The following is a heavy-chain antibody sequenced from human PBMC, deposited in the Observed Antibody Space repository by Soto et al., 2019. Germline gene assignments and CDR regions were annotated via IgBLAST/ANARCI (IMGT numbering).Heavy chain of an antibody. CDR3: ARIDPARVI. V-gene: IGHV2-26*01. J-gene: IGHJ4*02. CDR2: IFSNDEK. CDR1: GFSLSNARMG. Sequence: QVTLKESGPVLVKPTETLTLTCAVSGFSLSNARMGVSWIRQPPGQALEWLAHIFSNDEKSYSTSLKSRLTISKDSSRSQVVLTMTNMDPVDTATYYCARIDPARVIWGQGALVTVSS. D-gene: IGHD6-6*01.